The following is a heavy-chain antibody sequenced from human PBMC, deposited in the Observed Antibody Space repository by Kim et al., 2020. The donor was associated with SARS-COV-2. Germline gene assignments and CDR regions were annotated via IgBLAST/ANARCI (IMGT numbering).Heavy chain of an antibody. V-gene: IGHV4-39*01. Sequence: SETLSLTCSVSGGSISSSISYWGWIRQPPGKGLEWIGSLSYSGRTYYNPSLKSRVTISVDTSKNQFSLNLSSVTAADTAVYYCAGLYAYNRFDPWGQGTLVTVSS. D-gene: IGHD4-17*01. CDR2: LSYSGRT. J-gene: IGHJ5*02. CDR1: GGSISSSISY. CDR3: AGLYAYNRFDP.